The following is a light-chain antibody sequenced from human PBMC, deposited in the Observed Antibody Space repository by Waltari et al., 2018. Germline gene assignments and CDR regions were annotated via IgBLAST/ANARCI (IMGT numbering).Light chain of an antibody. J-gene: IGLJ2*01. CDR1: KLGDKY. CDR2: QDF. CDR3: QAWDSSTVV. Sequence: SYELTPPPSVSVSPGQTASITCSGDKLGDKYACWYQQKPGQSPVLVIYQDFKRPSVIPERFSGSNSGNTATLTISGTQAMDEADYYCQAWDSSTVVFGGGTKLTVL. V-gene: IGLV3-1*01.